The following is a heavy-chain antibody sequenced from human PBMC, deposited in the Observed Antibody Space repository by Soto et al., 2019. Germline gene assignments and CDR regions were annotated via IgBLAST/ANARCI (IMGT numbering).Heavy chain of an antibody. CDR1: GGSISSYY. Sequence: SETLSLTCTVSGGSISSYYWSWIRQPPGKGLEWIGYIYYSGSTNYNPSLKSRVTISVDTSKNQFSLKLSSVTAADTAVYYCAREGYCSGGSCYPDYWRQGTLVTVSS. J-gene: IGHJ4*02. CDR3: AREGYCSGGSCYPDY. V-gene: IGHV4-59*01. CDR2: IYYSGST. D-gene: IGHD2-15*01.